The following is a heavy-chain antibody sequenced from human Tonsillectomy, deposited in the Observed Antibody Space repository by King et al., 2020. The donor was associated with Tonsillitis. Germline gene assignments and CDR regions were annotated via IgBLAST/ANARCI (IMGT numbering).Heavy chain of an antibody. CDR2: ISWNSGSV. CDR1: GFTFDAYG. V-gene: IGHV3-9*01. Sequence: QLVQSGGGLVQPGRSLRLSCAASGFTFDAYGMHWVRQAPGKGLEWVSGISWNSGSVGYADSEKGRYTISRDNAKNSLYLQMNSLRAEDTGLYYCAKVAEVVGWVGDSLGTYFDYWGQRSLVSAYS. J-gene: IGHJ4*01. D-gene: IGHD3-10*01. CDR3: AKVAEVVGWVGDSLGTYFDY.